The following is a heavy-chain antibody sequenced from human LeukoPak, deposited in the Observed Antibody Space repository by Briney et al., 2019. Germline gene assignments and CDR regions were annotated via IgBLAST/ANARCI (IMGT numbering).Heavy chain of an antibody. CDR3: AKDSKAHGGNLPHYYYYYGMDV. CDR1: GFTFSSYA. Sequence: QSGGSLRLSCAASGFTFSSYAMSWVRQAPGKGLEWVSAISGSGGSTYYADSVKGRFTISRDNSKNTLYLQMNSLRAEDTAVYYCAKDSKAHGGNLPHYYYYYGMDVWGQGTTVTVSS. V-gene: IGHV3-23*01. CDR2: ISGSGGST. D-gene: IGHD4-23*01. J-gene: IGHJ6*02.